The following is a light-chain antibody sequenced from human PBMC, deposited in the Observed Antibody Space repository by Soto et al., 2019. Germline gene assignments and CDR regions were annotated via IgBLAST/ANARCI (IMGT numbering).Light chain of an antibody. CDR2: GAV. CDR3: QQYYAWPRT. Sequence: EIVMTQSPVTLSVSPGERATLSCRASQSVGGDLAWYQQIPGQAPRLLIYGAVTRATGVAARFSGGGSGTEFTLTVDSLQSEDLAIYYCQQYYAWPRTFGQGTKLE. J-gene: IGKJ2*01. V-gene: IGKV3-15*01. CDR1: QSVGGD.